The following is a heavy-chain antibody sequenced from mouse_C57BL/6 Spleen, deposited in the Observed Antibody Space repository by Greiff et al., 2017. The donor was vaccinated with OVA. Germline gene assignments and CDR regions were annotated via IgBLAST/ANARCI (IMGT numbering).Heavy chain of an antibody. CDR2: INYDGSST. Sequence: EVKLEESEGGLVQPGSSMKLSCTASGFTFSDYYMAWVRQVPEKGLEWVANINYDGSSTYYLDSLKSRFIISRDNAKNILYLQMSSLKSEDTATYYCARSLSYYYAMDYWGQGTSVTVSS. D-gene: IGHD6-1*01. V-gene: IGHV5-16*01. J-gene: IGHJ4*01. CDR3: ARSLSYYYAMDY. CDR1: GFTFSDYY.